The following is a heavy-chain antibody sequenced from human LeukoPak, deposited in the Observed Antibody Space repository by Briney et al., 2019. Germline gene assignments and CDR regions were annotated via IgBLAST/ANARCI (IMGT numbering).Heavy chain of an antibody. V-gene: IGHV4-34*01. D-gene: IGHD3-10*01. CDR3: ARYYPPWQARSTNWFDP. CDR1: GGSFSGYY. Sequence: SETLSLTCAVYGGSFSGYYWSWIRQPPGKGLEWIGEINHSGSTNYNPSLKSRVTISVDTSKNQFSLKLSSVTAADTAVYYCARYYPPWQARSTNWFDPWGQGTLVTVSS. CDR2: INHSGST. J-gene: IGHJ5*02.